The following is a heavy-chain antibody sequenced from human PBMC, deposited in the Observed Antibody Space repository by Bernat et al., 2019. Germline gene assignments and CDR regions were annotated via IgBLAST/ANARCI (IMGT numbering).Heavy chain of an antibody. Sequence: QLQLQESGPGLVKPSETLSLTCTVSGGSISSSSYYWGWIRQPPGKGLEWIGSIYYSGSTYYNPSLKSRVTISVDTSKNQFSLKLSSVTAADTAVYYCARQGLSEGYYDDYYYYGMDVWGKGTTVTVSS. CDR3: ARQGLSEGYYDDYYYYGMDV. V-gene: IGHV4-39*01. CDR1: GGSISSSSYY. J-gene: IGHJ6*04. D-gene: IGHD3-22*01. CDR2: IYYSGST.